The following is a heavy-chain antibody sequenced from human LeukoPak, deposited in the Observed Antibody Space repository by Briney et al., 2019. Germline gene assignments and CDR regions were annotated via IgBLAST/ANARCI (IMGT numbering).Heavy chain of an antibody. Sequence: SETLSLTCTVSGGSISSHYWSWIRQPPGKGLEWIGYIYYSGSTNYNPSLKSRVTISVDMSKNQFSLKLSSVTAADTAVYYCARDRGGSFDYWGQGALVTVSP. CDR3: ARDRGGSFDY. CDR1: GGSISSHY. CDR2: IYYSGST. D-gene: IGHD3-10*01. J-gene: IGHJ4*02. V-gene: IGHV4-59*11.